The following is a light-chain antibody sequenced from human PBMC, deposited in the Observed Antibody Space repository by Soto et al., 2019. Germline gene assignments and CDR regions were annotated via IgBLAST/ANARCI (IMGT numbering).Light chain of an antibody. CDR3: QQYGSSPLA. CDR2: AAS. J-gene: IGKJ4*01. CDR1: QSIDSSY. V-gene: IGKV3-20*01. Sequence: EIVLTQSPGTLSLAPGESVTLSCRASQSIDSSYLGWYQQKPGQAPRLLVFAASNRATGVPDRFSGSGSGTALTLTISRLEPDDFAVYYCQQYGSSPLAFGGGPRVEIK.